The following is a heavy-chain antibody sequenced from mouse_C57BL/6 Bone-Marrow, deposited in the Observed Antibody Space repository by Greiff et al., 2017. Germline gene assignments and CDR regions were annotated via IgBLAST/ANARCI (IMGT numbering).Heavy chain of an antibody. CDR2: IFPGSGST. V-gene: IGHV1-55*01. CDR1: GYTFTSYW. Sequence: VKLQQSGAELVKPGASVKMSCKASGYTFTSYWITWVKQRPGQGLEWIGDIFPGSGSTNYNEKLKCKVTLTVDTSSSTAYMHIRSLTSEDSAVYYCARATYYGSSYWYFDVWGTGTTVTVSS. CDR3: ARATYYGSSYWYFDV. D-gene: IGHD1-1*01. J-gene: IGHJ1*03.